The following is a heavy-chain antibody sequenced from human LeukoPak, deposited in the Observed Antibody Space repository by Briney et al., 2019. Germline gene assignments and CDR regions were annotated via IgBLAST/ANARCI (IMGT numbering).Heavy chain of an antibody. V-gene: IGHV1-8*01. CDR3: ARGPGDYNGMDV. Sequence: GASVKVSCKASGYTFTSYDINWVRQATGQGLEWMGWMNPNGGNTGYAQKFQGRVTMTRNTSISTAYMELSSLRSEDTAVYYCARGPGDYNGMDVWGQGTTVTVSS. CDR1: GYTFTSYD. J-gene: IGHJ6*02. CDR2: MNPNGGNT.